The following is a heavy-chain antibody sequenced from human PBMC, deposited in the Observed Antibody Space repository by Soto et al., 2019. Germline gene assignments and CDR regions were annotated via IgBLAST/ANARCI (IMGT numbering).Heavy chain of an antibody. CDR2: INPSGGST. CDR3: ARNSYDFWGGSLRGSYYYMDV. J-gene: IGHJ6*03. CDR1: GYTFTSYY. V-gene: IGHV1-46*03. Sequence: QVQLVQSGAEVKKPGASVKVSCKASGYTFTSYYMHWVRQAPGQGLEWMGIINPSGGSTSYAQKFQGRVTMTRDTSTSTVYMGMSSLRSEDTAVYYCARNSYDFWGGSLRGSYYYMDVWGKGTTVTVSS. D-gene: IGHD3-3*01.